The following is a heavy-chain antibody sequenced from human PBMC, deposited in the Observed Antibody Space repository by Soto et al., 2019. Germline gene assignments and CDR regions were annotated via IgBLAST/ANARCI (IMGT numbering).Heavy chain of an antibody. CDR1: GYMFTKSA. D-gene: IGHD6-19*01. Sequence: GASVKVSCKASGYMFTKSAMHWVRQAPGQRLEWMGWISGDSGNTKYSPKLQDRVTITRDTSASTAYMELSSLRSEDTALYYCARDGVAAGNINFDYWGQGTLGTV. V-gene: IGHV1-3*01. CDR3: ARDGVAAGNINFDY. J-gene: IGHJ4*01. CDR2: ISGDSGNT.